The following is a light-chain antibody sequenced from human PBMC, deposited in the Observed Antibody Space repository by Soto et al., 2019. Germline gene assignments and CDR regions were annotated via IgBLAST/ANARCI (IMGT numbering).Light chain of an antibody. CDR2: DAS. CDR1: QSVSSY. CDR3: QQRSNWPSVT. V-gene: IGKV3-11*01. Sequence: EIVLTQSPATLSLSPGERATLSCRASQSVSSYLAWYQQKPGQAPRLLIYDASNRATGIPARFSGSESGTDFILSISSLEPEDFAVYYCQQRSNWPSVTFGQGTRLEI. J-gene: IGKJ5*01.